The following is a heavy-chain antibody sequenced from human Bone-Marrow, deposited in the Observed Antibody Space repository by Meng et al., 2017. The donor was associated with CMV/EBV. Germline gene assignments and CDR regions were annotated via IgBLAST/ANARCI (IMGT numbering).Heavy chain of an antibody. Sequence: SSGSYYWSWIRQPPGKGLEWIGYIYYSGSTNYNPSLKSRVSISVDTSKNQFSLKLSSVTAADTAVYYCARGGSAYDSSYYYYGMDVWGQGTTVTVSS. V-gene: IGHV4-61*01. CDR3: ARGGSAYDSSYYYYGMDV. D-gene: IGHD5-12*01. J-gene: IGHJ6*02. CDR1: SSGSYY. CDR2: IYYSGST.